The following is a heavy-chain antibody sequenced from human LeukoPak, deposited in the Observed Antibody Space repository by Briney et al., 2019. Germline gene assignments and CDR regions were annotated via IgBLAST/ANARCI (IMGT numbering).Heavy chain of an antibody. CDR2: INAAGDDT. J-gene: IGHJ6*03. CDR3: ASHFRSNHYYFYYMDV. Sequence: GGSLRLSCAASGFTFSSFAMSWVRQTPGKGLAWVSTINAAGDDTFYSASVKGRFTISRDNSRSTLYLQMNSLRAEDAAVYYCASHFRSNHYYFYYMDVWGTGTTVTVSS. V-gene: IGHV3-23*01. CDR1: GFTFSSFA. D-gene: IGHD3-16*02.